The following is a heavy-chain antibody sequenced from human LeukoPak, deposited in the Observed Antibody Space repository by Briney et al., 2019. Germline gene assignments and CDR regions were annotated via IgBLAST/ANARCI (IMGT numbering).Heavy chain of an antibody. CDR1: GSTFSSYW. CDR2: INSDGSST. D-gene: IGHD3-3*01. J-gene: IGHJ2*01. V-gene: IGHV3-74*01. CDR3: ARGFSGDWYFDL. Sequence: GGSLRLSCAASGSTFSSYWMHWVRQAPGKGLVWVSRINSDGSSTSYAESVKGRFTISRDNAKNTLYLQMNSLRAEDTAVYYCARGFSGDWYFDLWGRGTLVTVSS.